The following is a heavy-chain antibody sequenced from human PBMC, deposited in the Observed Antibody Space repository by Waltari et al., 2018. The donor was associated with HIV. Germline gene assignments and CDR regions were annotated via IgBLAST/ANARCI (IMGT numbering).Heavy chain of an antibody. V-gene: IGHV3-33*01. D-gene: IGHD4-17*01. CDR2: IWYDGSNK. J-gene: IGHJ4*02. Sequence: QVQLVESGGGVVQPGRSLRLSCPASGFTLSSYGLHWVRQAPGKGLEWVAFIWYDGSNKYYADSVKGRFTIFRDNSKNTLYLQMNSLRAEDTAVYNCARDFGAHCYGDPRGYFDYWGQGTLVTVSS. CDR3: ARDFGAHCYGDPRGYFDY. CDR1: GFTLSSYG.